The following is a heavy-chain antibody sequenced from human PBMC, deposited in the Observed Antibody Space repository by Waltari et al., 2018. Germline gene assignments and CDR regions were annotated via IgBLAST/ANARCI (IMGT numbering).Heavy chain of an antibody. CDR3: AKDSSIRFLEWLSFDAFDI. CDR1: GFTFDDYA. CDR2: ISWNSGSI. J-gene: IGHJ3*02. D-gene: IGHD3-3*01. V-gene: IGHV3-9*01. Sequence: EVQLVESGGGLVQPGRSLRLSCAASGFTFDDYAMHWVRQVPGKGLEWVSGISWNSGSIGYADSVKGRFTISRDNAKNSLYLQMNSLRAEDTALYYCAKDSSIRFLEWLSFDAFDIWGQGTMVTVSS.